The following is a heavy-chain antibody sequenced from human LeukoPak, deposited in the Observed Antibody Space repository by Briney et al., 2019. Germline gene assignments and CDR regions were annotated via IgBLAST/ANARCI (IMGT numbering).Heavy chain of an antibody. D-gene: IGHD3-16*01. J-gene: IGHJ4*02. Sequence: PGGSLRLSCAASGLTFSIYGMHWVRQAPGKGLEWVTFIRYDGNDKYYADSVKGRFTISRDNSKNTLYLQMNSLRTEDTAMYYCAKDRGSYFDYWGQGTLVTVSS. CDR3: AKDRGSYFDY. CDR1: GLTFSIYG. V-gene: IGHV3-30*02. CDR2: IRYDGNDK.